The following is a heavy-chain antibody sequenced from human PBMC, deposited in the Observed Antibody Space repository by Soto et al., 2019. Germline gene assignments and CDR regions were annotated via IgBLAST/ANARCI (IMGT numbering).Heavy chain of an antibody. V-gene: IGHV3-30*18. J-gene: IGHJ4*02. CDR2: ISYDGSNK. D-gene: IGHD6-19*01. CDR1: GFTFSSYG. Sequence: GGSLRLSCAASGFTFSSYGMHWVRQAPGKGLEWVAVISYDGSNKYYADSVKGRFTISRDNSKNTLYLQMNSLRAEDTAVYYCAKGSKWSSGWYPDYFDYWGQGTPVTVSS. CDR3: AKGSKWSSGWYPDYFDY.